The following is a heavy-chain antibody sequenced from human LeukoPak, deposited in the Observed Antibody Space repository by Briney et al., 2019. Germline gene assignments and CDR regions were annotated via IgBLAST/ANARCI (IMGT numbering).Heavy chain of an antibody. CDR2: INPNSGGT. CDR1: GYTFTGYY. Sequence: ASVKVSCKASGYTFTGYYMHWVRQTPGQGLEWMGWINPNSGGTNYAQKFQGRVTMTRDTSISTAYMELSSLRSEDTAVYYCARGIGYSYSYGMDVWGQGTTVTVSS. V-gene: IGHV1-2*02. CDR3: ARGIGYSYSYGMDV. D-gene: IGHD5-18*01. J-gene: IGHJ6*02.